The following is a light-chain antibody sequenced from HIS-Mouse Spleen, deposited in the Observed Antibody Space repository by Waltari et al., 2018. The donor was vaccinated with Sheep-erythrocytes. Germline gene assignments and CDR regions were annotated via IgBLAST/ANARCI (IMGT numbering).Light chain of an antibody. CDR1: SSDVGGYNY. CDR3: SSYAGSNNYV. CDR2: EVS. Sequence: QSALTHPPSASGSPGQSVTISCTGTSSDVGGYNYVSWYQQHPGKAPKLMIYEVSKRPSGVPDRFSGSKSGNTASRTVSGLQAEDEADYYCSSYAGSNNYVFGTGTKVTVL. J-gene: IGLJ1*01. V-gene: IGLV2-8*01.